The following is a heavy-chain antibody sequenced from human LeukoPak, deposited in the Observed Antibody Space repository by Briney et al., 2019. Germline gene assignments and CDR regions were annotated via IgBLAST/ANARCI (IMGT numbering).Heavy chain of an antibody. CDR1: GFTFSSYS. CDR3: ANVKWLRTIYFDY. J-gene: IGHJ4*02. D-gene: IGHD5-12*01. CDR2: ISGSGGST. V-gene: IGHV3-23*01. Sequence: PGGSLRLSCAASGFTFSSYSMNWVCQAPGKGLEWVSAISGSGGSTYYADSVKGRFTISRDNSKNTLYLQMNSLRAEDTAVYYCANVKWLRTIYFDYWGQGTLVTVSS.